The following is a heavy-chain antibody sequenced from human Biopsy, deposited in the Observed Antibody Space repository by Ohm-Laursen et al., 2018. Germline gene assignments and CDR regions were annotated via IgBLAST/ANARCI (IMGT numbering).Heavy chain of an antibody. J-gene: IGHJ2*01. Sequence: SETLSLTCTVSGDSISSYYWSWIRQPPGKGLQWIGYVYYTGSTDYNPPLQSRVTISVDTSKNRFSLRLRSVTPADTAIYYCARDRGYYSDRTVPGYFDLWGRGTLVTVSS. D-gene: IGHD3-22*01. V-gene: IGHV4-59*01. CDR1: GDSISSYY. CDR3: ARDRGYYSDRTVPGYFDL. CDR2: VYYTGST.